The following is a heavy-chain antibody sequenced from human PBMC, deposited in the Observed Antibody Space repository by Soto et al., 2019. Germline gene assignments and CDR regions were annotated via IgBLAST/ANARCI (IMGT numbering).Heavy chain of an antibody. CDR3: VSQRTSVLTQAYFDY. CDR1: GGFVSNSNYY. D-gene: IGHD2-8*01. Sequence: SGTLSLTFTFSGGFVSNSNYYWCWISQSPGKGLEWIGSVYYRGRSYSKSSVKSRVTISVDTSKNQFSLNLNSVTASDTAVYCCVSQRTSVLTQAYFDYWGPGDLVTGSS. V-gene: IGHV4-39*01. J-gene: IGHJ4*02. CDR2: VYYRGRS.